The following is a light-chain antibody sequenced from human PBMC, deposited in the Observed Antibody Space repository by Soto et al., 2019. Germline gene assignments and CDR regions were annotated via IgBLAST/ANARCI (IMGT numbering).Light chain of an antibody. J-gene: IGKJ5*01. CDR3: QQYAEGTPIT. CDR1: QNVNKR. V-gene: IGKV3-20*01. Sequence: EILLTQSPGSLSVFPGERASLSCRASQNVNKRLAWYQQKAGQAPRLLISGASSRATGIPDRFSGSGSGTDFTLTISRLESDDFALYYCQQYAEGTPITFGQGTRLEIK. CDR2: GAS.